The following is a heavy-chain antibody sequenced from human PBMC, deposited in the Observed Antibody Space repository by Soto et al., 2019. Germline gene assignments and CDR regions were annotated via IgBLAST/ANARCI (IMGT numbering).Heavy chain of an antibody. Sequence: PSETLSLTCSVSGGSISGDYYWSGIRQSPEKGLEWIGYIYYSGSSYSNPALQSRLSMSLDTSKNQFSLKLRSVTAADTAVYYCSMRGARWPGYFVSRGQGPLLTVFS. CDR3: SMRGARWPGYFVS. V-gene: IGHV4-30-4*08. CDR1: GGSISGDYY. D-gene: IGHD2-15*01. CDR2: IYYSGSS. J-gene: IGHJ4*02.